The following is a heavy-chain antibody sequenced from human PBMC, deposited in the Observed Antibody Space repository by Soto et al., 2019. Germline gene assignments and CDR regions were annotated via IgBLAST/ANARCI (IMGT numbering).Heavy chain of an antibody. Sequence: SETLSLTCTVSGGSISSYYWSWIRQPPGKGLEWIGYIYYSGSTNYNPSLKSRVTISVDTSKNQFSLKLSSVTAADTAVYYCARQRRRYYGSVFNWFDPWGQGTLVTVSS. V-gene: IGHV4-59*08. D-gene: IGHD3-10*01. CDR3: ARQRRRYYGSVFNWFDP. J-gene: IGHJ5*02. CDR2: IYYSGST. CDR1: GGSISSYY.